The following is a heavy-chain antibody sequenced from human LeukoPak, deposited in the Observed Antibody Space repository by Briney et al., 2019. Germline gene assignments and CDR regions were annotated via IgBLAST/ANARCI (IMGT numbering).Heavy chain of an antibody. D-gene: IGHD3-22*01. Sequence: GRSLRLSCAASGFTFSSYATHWVRQAPGKGLEWVAVISYDGSNIYYADSVKGRFTISRDNSKNTLYLQMNSLRAEDTAVYYCARADRGYDYDSSGYYTYWGQGTLVTVSS. CDR1: GFTFSSYA. V-gene: IGHV3-30*04. CDR2: ISYDGSNI. CDR3: ARADRGYDYDSSGYYTY. J-gene: IGHJ4*02.